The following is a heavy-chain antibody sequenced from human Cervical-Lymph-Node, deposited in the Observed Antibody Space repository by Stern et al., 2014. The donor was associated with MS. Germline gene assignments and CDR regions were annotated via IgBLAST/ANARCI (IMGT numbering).Heavy chain of an antibody. J-gene: IGHJ5*02. Sequence: QVQLVQSGAEVTKPGSSVKVSCKASGGTFSKFPRSWVRQAPGQGLEWMGGIFPVFGTPTYAQEFRGRVTITADVSTSTVYMELSSLRSDDTAVYYCARSSETSDRWYSLGYDLWGQGTLVTVSS. CDR3: ARSSETSDRWYSLGYDL. CDR1: GGTFSKFP. V-gene: IGHV1-69*01. D-gene: IGHD6-13*01. CDR2: IFPVFGTP.